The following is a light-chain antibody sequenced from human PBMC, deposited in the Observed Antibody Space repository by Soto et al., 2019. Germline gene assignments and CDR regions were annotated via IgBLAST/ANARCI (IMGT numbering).Light chain of an antibody. CDR2: DAS. J-gene: IGKJ3*01. CDR3: QQEFT. Sequence: DIQMTQSPSSLSASVGDRVTITCQASQDISNYLNWYQQKPGKAPKLLIYDASNLETGVPSRFSESESGTDFTFTISSRQPKNIETYYCQQEFTFGPGTKVDIK. CDR1: QDISNY. V-gene: IGKV1-33*01.